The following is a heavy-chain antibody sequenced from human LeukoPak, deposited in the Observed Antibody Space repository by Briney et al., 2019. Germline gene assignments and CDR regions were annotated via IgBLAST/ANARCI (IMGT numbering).Heavy chain of an antibody. CDR2: IVSGGDNT. V-gene: IGHV3-23*01. CDR1: GFTFSSYW. D-gene: IGHD3-16*01. J-gene: IGHJ4*02. Sequence: PGGSLRLSCAASGFTFSSYWMHWVRQVPGKGLVWVSAIVSGGDNTYYADSVKGRFTISRDNSKNTLYLQMNSLRAEDTAVYYCAEDLGFRSPQGYWGQGTLVTVSS. CDR3: AEDLGFRSPQGY.